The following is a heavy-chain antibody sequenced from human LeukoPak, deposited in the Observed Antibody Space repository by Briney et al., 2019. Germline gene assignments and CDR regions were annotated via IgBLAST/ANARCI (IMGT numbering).Heavy chain of an antibody. CDR1: GFSVSTYA. J-gene: IGHJ3*01. D-gene: IGHD2-15*01. V-gene: IGHV3-23*01. CDR3: AKYLQPSGAPYALDF. CDR2: IASSGNI. Sequence: PGGSLRLSCSASGFSVSTYAMGWVRQTPARGLEWVASIASSGNIMYAESPKGRFTISRDSSTNTVFLQINSLRAEDTAVYHCAKYLQPSGAPYALDFWGQGTKVTVSS.